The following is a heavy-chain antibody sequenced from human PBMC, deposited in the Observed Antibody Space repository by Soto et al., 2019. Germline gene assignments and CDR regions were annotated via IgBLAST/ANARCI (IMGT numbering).Heavy chain of an antibody. CDR3: ARDNSQNYGNPAASSWFHH. Sequence: GASVKVSCKASGFSFSDYFMHWVRQAPGQGLEWMGIINPSGDSRNYAQKFQGRVTITRDTSTSTVYMDLSSLRYEDTAVYYCARDNSQNYGNPAASSWFHHWGQGTPVTVS. D-gene: IGHD2-15*01. J-gene: IGHJ5*02. CDR1: GFSFSDYF. V-gene: IGHV1-46*01. CDR2: INPSGDSR.